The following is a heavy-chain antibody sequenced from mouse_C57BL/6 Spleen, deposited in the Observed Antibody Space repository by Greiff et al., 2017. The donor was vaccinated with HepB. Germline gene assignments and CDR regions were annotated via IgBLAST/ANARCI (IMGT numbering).Heavy chain of an antibody. J-gene: IGHJ3*01. CDR1: GYTFTSYW. Sequence: VQLQQPGAELVKPGASVKVSCKASGYTFTSYWMHWVKQRPGQGLEWIGRIHPSDSDTNYNQKFKGKATLTVDKSSSTAYMQLSSLTSEDSAVYYCVYYSNYEGVPWFAYWGQGTLVTVSA. D-gene: IGHD2-5*01. V-gene: IGHV1-74*01. CDR2: IHPSDSDT. CDR3: VYYSNYEGVPWFAY.